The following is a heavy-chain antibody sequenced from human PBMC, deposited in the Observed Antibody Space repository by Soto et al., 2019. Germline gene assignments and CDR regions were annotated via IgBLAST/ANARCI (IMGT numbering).Heavy chain of an antibody. D-gene: IGHD5-12*01. CDR1: GFSISTSGEG. CDR3: AHFSGYEQFDY. CDR2: IYWNDDK. Sequence: QITLKESGPTLVKPTQTLTLTCTLSGFSISTSGEGVGWIRQPPGPALEWLAVIYWNDDKRYSPSLKSRLTITKDDSKNQVVLTMTNMDPVDTATYYCAHFSGYEQFDYWGQGTLVTVSS. V-gene: IGHV2-5*01. J-gene: IGHJ4*02.